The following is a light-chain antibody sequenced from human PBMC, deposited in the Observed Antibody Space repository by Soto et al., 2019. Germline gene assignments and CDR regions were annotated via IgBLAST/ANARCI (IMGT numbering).Light chain of an antibody. V-gene: IGLV2-14*01. CDR1: SSDVGGHNY. CDR3: SSFTNSGTVV. CDR2: EVN. Sequence: QSALTQPASVSGSPGQSITISCTGTSSDVGGHNYVSWYQQHPGKAPKNMIYEVNNGPSGVSDRFSGSKSGNTASLTISGLQAEDEAYYYCSSFTNSGTVVFGGGTKVTV. J-gene: IGLJ2*01.